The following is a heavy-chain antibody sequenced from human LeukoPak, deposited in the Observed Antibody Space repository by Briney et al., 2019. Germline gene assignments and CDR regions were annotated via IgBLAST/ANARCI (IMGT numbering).Heavy chain of an antibody. Sequence: ASVKVSCKASGYTFTSYGISWVRQAPGQGLEWVGWISAYNGNTNYAQKLQGRVTMTTDTSTSTAHMELRSLRSDDTAVYYCARGRPSVGATPYYYYYYMDVWGKGTTVTVSS. J-gene: IGHJ6*03. CDR1: GYTFTSYG. CDR3: ARGRPSVGATPYYYYYYMDV. V-gene: IGHV1-18*01. CDR2: ISAYNGNT. D-gene: IGHD1-26*01.